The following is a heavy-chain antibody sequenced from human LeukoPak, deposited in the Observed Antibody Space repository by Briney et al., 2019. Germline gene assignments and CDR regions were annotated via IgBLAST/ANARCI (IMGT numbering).Heavy chain of an antibody. J-gene: IGHJ4*02. D-gene: IGHD4-23*01. V-gene: IGHV4-30-4*01. CDR2: IYYSGST. CDR1: GGSISSGDYY. Sequence: SETLSLTCTVSGGSISSGDYYWSWIRQPPGKGLGWIGYIYYSGSTYYNPSLKSRVTISVDTSKNQFSLKLSSVTAADTAVYYCARDLLNEGNHLDYWGQGTLVTVSS. CDR3: ARDLLNEGNHLDY.